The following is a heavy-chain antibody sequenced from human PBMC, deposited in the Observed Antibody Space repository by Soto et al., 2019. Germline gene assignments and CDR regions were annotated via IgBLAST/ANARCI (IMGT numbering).Heavy chain of an antibody. D-gene: IGHD2-15*01. CDR3: GKGVVVAPTVAFDI. CDR1: GFTFSSYA. CDR2: ISGSGGST. V-gene: IGHV3-23*01. J-gene: IGHJ3*02. Sequence: GGSLTLSCAASGFTFSSYAMSWVRQAPGKGLEWVSAISGSGGSTYYADSVKGRFTISRDNSKNTLYLQMNSLRAEDTPVYCCGKGVVVAPTVAFDIWGQGTMVTVS.